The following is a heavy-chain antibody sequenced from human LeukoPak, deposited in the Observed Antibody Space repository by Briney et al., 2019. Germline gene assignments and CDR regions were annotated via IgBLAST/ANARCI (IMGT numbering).Heavy chain of an antibody. CDR3: AKLGGSSSRHLDY. CDR1: GLTFSSYA. J-gene: IGHJ4*02. V-gene: IGHV3-23*01. CDR2: ISGSGGST. Sequence: PGGSLRLSCAASGLTFSSYAMSWVRQAPGKGLEWVSAISGSGGSTYYADSVKGRFTISRDNSKNTLYLQVNSLRAEDTAVYYCAKLGGSSSRHLDYWGQGTLVTVSS. D-gene: IGHD6-6*01.